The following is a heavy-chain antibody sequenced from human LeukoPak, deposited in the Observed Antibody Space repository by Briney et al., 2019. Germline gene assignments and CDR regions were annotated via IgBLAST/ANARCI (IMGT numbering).Heavy chain of an antibody. Sequence: GGSLRLSCAASGFTFSNYAMHWVRQAPGKGLEWVAVISYDGSNKYYTDSVKGRFTISRDNSKNTLYLQMSSLRAEDTSMYYCARPQSKWELLSYFDYWGQGTLVIVSS. J-gene: IGHJ4*02. D-gene: IGHD1-26*01. CDR2: ISYDGSNK. CDR1: GFTFSNYA. V-gene: IGHV3-30-3*01. CDR3: ARPQSKWELLSYFDY.